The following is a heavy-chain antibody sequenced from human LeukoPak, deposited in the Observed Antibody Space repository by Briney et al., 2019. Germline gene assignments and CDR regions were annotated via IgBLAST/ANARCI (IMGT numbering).Heavy chain of an antibody. CDR2: ISGSGGST. CDR1: GFTFSSSS. J-gene: IGHJ4*02. Sequence: GGSLRLSCAASGFTFSSSSMNWVRQAPGKGLEWVSAISGSGGSTYYADSVKGRFTISRDNSKNTLYLQMNSLRAEDTAVYYCAKSRIRGALGYWGQGTLVTVSS. V-gene: IGHV3-23*01. D-gene: IGHD1-14*01. CDR3: AKSRIRGALGY.